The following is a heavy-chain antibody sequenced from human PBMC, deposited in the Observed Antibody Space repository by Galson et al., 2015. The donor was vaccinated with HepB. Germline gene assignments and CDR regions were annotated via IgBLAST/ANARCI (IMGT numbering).Heavy chain of an antibody. D-gene: IGHD3-3*01. CDR2: INPSGGST. Sequence: SVKVSCKASGYTFTSYYMHWVRQAPGQGLEWMGIINPSGGSTSYAQKFQGRVTMTRDTSTSTVYMELSSLRSEDTAVYYCARSLSVLRFLEWYRSGWFDPWGQGTLVTVSS. CDR1: GYTFTSYY. V-gene: IGHV1-46*01. J-gene: IGHJ5*02. CDR3: ARSLSVLRFLEWYRSGWFDP.